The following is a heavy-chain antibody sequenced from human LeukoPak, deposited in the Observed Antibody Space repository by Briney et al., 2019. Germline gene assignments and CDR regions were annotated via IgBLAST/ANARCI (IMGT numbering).Heavy chain of an antibody. CDR2: IYTSGST. D-gene: IGHD3-3*01. CDR3: ARGGVLRFLEWLPHFDY. Sequence: SETLSLTCTVSGGSISSGSYYWSWIRQPAGKGLEWIGRIYTSGSTNYNPSLKSRVTISVDTSKNQFSLKLSSVTAADTAVYYCARGGVLRFLEWLPHFDYWGQGTLVTVSS. V-gene: IGHV4-61*02. CDR1: GGSISSGSYY. J-gene: IGHJ4*02.